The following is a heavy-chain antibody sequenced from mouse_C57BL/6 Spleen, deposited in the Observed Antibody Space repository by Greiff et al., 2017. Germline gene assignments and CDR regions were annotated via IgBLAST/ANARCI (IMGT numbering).Heavy chain of an antibody. V-gene: IGHV14-2*01. CDR1: GFNIKDYY. CDR2: IDPEDGDT. J-gene: IGHJ3*01. CDR3: ARGDDGYYGWFAY. Sequence: VQLQQSGAELVKPGASVKLSCTASGFNIKDYYLHWVKQRTEQGLAWIGRIDPEDGDTKYAPKFQGRATITADTSSNTGYLQLSSLTCEDTAVYYCARGDDGYYGWFAYRGQGTLVTVSA. D-gene: IGHD2-3*01.